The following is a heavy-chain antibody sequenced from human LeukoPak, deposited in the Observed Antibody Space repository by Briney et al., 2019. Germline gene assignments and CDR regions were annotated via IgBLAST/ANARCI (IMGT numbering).Heavy chain of an antibody. CDR1: GXTFSSYG. J-gene: IGHJ4*02. V-gene: IGHV3-33*04. Sequence: GGSLRLSCAASGXTFSSYGMHWVRQAPGKGLEWVAVIWSEGNNKYYADSVKGRFTISRDNSKNTLYLQMNSLRDEDTAVYYCARWGSGGPLDYWGQGTLVTVSS. CDR2: IWSEGNNK. CDR3: ARWGSGGPLDY. D-gene: IGHD4-23*01.